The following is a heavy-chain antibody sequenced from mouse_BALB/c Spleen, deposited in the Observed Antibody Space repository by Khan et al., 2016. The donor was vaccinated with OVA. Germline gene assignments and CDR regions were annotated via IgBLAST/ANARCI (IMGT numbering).Heavy chain of an antibody. Sequence: EVQLVESGGDVVKPGGSLKLTCAASGFTFSTYGMSWVRQTPAKRLVWVATVSTGGHYTYYPDTVKGRFTISRDNAKNTLYLQMSSLKSEDKAMFYGTKLAYYYDSGEFAYWGQGTLVTGSA. D-gene: IGHD1-1*01. CDR2: VSTGGHYT. CDR3: TKLAYYYDSGEFAY. V-gene: IGHV5-6*01. CDR1: GFTFSTYG. J-gene: IGHJ3*01.